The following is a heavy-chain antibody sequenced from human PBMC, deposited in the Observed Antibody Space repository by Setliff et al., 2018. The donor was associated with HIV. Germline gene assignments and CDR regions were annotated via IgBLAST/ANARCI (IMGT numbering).Heavy chain of an antibody. Sequence: QPGGSLRLSCAASGFTFSNYGLHWVRQAPGKGLEWVAFIRYNGSNKYYADSVKGRFTISRDNSKNSLYLQMNSLRADDTAVYYCASGGTTFLVAMDVWGKGTTVTVSS. V-gene: IGHV3-30*02. CDR2: IRYNGSNK. D-gene: IGHD3-3*02. J-gene: IGHJ6*03. CDR1: GFTFSNYG. CDR3: ASGGTTFLVAMDV.